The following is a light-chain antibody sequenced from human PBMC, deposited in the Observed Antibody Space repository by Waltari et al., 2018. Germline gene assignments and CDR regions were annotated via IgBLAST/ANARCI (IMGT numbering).Light chain of an antibody. V-gene: IGLV2-23*03. CDR2: EGS. J-gene: IGLJ2*01. CDR1: SRDVGSSNL. Sequence: QSALTQPASLSGSPGQSITISCTGTSRDVGSSNLVSWSQQHPGKAPKLIIYEGSKRPSGVSNRFSGSKSGNTASLTISGLQAEDEADYHCCSYAGGSAFVVFGGGTKLTVL. CDR3: CSYAGGSAFVV.